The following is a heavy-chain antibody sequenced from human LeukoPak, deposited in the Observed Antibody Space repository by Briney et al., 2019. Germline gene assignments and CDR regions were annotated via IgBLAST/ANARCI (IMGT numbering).Heavy chain of an antibody. CDR2: IIPIFGTA. CDR1: GGTFSSYA. D-gene: IGHD3-16*01. J-gene: IGHJ2*01. Sequence: SVKVSCKASGGTFSSYAISWVRQAPGQGLEWMGGIIPIFGTANYAQKFQGRVTITADESTSTAYMELSSLRSEDTAVYYCASLRNYGLPYWYFDLWGRGTLATVSS. CDR3: ASLRNYGLPYWYFDL. V-gene: IGHV1-69*13.